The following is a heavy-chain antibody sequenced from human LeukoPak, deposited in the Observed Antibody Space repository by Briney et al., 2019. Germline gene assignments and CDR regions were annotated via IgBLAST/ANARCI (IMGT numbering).Heavy chain of an antibody. CDR2: ISGDGGST. J-gene: IGHJ4*02. V-gene: IGHV3-43*02. CDR1: GFTFDDYA. CDR3: AKDLTRGSGWPIDY. Sequence: PGGSLRLSCAASGFTFDDYAIHWVRQAPGKGLEWVSLISGDGGSTYYADSVKGRFTISRDNSKNSLYLQMNSLRTEDTASYYCAKDLTRGSGWPIDYWGQGTLVTVSS. D-gene: IGHD6-19*01.